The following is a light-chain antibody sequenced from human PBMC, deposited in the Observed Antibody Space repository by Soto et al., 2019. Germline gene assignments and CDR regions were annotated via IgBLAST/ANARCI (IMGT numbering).Light chain of an antibody. CDR1: ISDVGSYNL. CDR2: EGS. Sequence: QSALTQPASVSGSPGQSITISCTGTISDVGSYNLVSWYQQHPGKAPKLMIYEGSKRPSGVSNRFSGSKSGNTASLTISGLQAEDEADYYCCSYAGSSTFYVFGTGTKVIVL. V-gene: IGLV2-23*01. J-gene: IGLJ1*01. CDR3: CSYAGSSTFYV.